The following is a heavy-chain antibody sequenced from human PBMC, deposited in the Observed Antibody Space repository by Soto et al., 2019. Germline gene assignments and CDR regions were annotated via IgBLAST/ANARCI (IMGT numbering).Heavy chain of an antibody. CDR2: ISAYNGNT. V-gene: IGHV1-3*01. CDR1: GYTYISYS. CDR3: ARSIVVVTAADY. D-gene: IGHD2-21*02. J-gene: IGHJ4*02. Sequence: GASVKVSCKASGYTYISYSMHWVRQAPGQRLEWMGWISAYNGNTNYAQKLQGRVTMTTDTSASTAYMELSSLRSEDTAVYYCARSIVVVTAADYWGQGTLVTVSS.